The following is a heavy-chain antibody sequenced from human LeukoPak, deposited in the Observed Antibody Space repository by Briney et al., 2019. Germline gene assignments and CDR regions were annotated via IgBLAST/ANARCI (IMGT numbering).Heavy chain of an antibody. CDR2: ISYDGSNK. D-gene: IGHD1-7*01. Sequence: PGRSLRLSCAASGFTFSSYGMHWVRQAPGKGLEWVAVISYDGSNKYYADSVKGRFTISRDNSKNTLYLQMNSLRAKDTAVYYCAKDWVQYNWNYYFDYWGQGTLVTVSS. CDR3: AKDWVQYNWNYYFDY. J-gene: IGHJ4*02. V-gene: IGHV3-30*18. CDR1: GFTFSSYG.